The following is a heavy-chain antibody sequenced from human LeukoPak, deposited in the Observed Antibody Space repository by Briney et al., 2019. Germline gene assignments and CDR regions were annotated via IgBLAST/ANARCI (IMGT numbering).Heavy chain of an antibody. Sequence: SETLSPTCTVSGGFISSGDYYWSWIRQPPGKGLEWIGYIYYSGSTYYNPSLKSRVTISVDTSKNQFSLKLSSVTAADTAVYYCARDLGYYGSGSYQAPGFMDVWGQGTTVTVSS. CDR2: IYYSGST. CDR3: ARDLGYYGSGSYQAPGFMDV. D-gene: IGHD3-10*01. V-gene: IGHV4-30-4*01. CDR1: GGFISSGDYY. J-gene: IGHJ6*02.